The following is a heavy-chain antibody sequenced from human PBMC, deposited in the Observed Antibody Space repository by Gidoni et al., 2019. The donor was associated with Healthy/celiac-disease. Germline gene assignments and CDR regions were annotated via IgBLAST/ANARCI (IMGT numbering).Heavy chain of an antibody. V-gene: IGHV3-9*01. CDR1: GFTFDASA. D-gene: IGHD4-17*01. CDR3: AKDYGPHYGDYVFRFDP. CDR2: ISWNSGSI. Sequence: EVQLVESGGGLVQPGRSLRLSCAASGFTFDASARHWVRQAPGKGREWFLSISWNSGSIGYADAVKGRFTISRDNAKNSLYLQMNSLRAEDTALYYCAKDYGPHYGDYVFRFDPWGQGTLVTVSS. J-gene: IGHJ5*02.